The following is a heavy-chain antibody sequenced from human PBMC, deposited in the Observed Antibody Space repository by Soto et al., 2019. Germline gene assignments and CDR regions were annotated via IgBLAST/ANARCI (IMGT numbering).Heavy chain of an antibody. V-gene: IGHV3-48*02. CDR2: ISSGDIPI. CDR1: GFTFSDYS. CDR3: VRIRGPSTQYYSYLINV. Sequence: EVQLVESGGGLVHPGGSLRLSCVTSGFTFSDYSMNWVRQAPGTGLQWISYISSGDIPIYYADSVKGRFTISRDDAKNSLYLLMNGLRDEDTAVYSCVRIRGPSTQYYSYLINVWGQRNTVSVSS. J-gene: IGHJ6*01.